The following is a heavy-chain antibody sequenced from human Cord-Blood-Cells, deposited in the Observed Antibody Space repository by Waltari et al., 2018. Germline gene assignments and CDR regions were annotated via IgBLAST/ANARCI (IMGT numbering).Heavy chain of an antibody. CDR3: AKGGSSGWLNFDY. CDR1: GFTFSSYA. D-gene: IGHD6-19*01. J-gene: IGHJ4*02. CDR2: ISGSGGST. Sequence: EVQLLESGGGLVQPGGSLRLSCAASGFTFSSYAMSWVRQATGKGLEWVSAISGSGGSTYYAGSVEGRFTISRDNSKNTLYLQMNSLRAGDTAVYYCAKGGSSGWLNFDYWGQGTLVTVSS. V-gene: IGHV3-23*01.